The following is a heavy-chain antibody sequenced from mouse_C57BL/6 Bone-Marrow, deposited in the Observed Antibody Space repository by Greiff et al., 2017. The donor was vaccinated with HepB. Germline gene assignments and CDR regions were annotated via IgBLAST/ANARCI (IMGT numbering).Heavy chain of an antibody. CDR2: IDPSDSYT. J-gene: IGHJ2*01. D-gene: IGHD2-2*01. CDR3: ARWVSRDYFDY. CDR1: GYTFTSYW. Sequence: QVQLQQSGAELVMPGASVKLSCKASGYTFTSYWMHWVKQRPGQGLEWIGEIDPSDSYTNYNQKFKGKSTLTVDKSSSTAYMQLSSLTSEDSAVYYCARWVSRDYFDYWGQGTTLTVSS. V-gene: IGHV1-69*01.